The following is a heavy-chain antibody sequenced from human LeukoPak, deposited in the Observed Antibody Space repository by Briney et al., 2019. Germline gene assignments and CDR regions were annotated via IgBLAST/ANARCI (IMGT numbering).Heavy chain of an antibody. Sequence: ASVKVSCKASGYTFTSYGISWVRQAPGQGLEWMGWICAYNGNTNYAQKLQGRVTMTTDTSTSTAYMELRSLRSDDTAVYYCARASKIAVAGTDFDYWGQETLVTVSS. CDR1: GYTFTSYG. J-gene: IGHJ4*02. V-gene: IGHV1-18*01. D-gene: IGHD6-19*01. CDR2: ICAYNGNT. CDR3: ARASKIAVAGTDFDY.